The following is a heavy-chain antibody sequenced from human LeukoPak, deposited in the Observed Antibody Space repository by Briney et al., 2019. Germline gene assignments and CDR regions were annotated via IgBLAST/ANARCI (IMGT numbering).Heavy chain of an antibody. D-gene: IGHD2-8*01. CDR1: GFTFDDYG. CDR3: AREGDCTNGVCYTFDY. CDR2: INWNGGST. J-gene: IGHJ4*02. V-gene: IGHV3-20*04. Sequence: GGSLRLSCAASGFTFDDYGMSWVRQAPGKGLEWVSGINWNGGSTGYADSVKGRFTISRDNAKNSLYLQMNSLSAEDTALYYCAREGDCTNGVCYTFDYWGQGTLVTVSS.